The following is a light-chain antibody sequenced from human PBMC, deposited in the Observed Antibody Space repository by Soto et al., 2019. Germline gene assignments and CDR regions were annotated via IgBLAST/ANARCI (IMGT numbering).Light chain of an antibody. CDR1: QSIRSW. J-gene: IGKJ1*01. Sequence: DIQMTQSPATLSASVGDGVTITCLASQSIRSWLAWYQQKPGKAPKVLIYDASSLESGVPSRFSGSGSGTEFTLTISSLQPEDFATYFCLQVYSFPRTFGLGTKVDIK. V-gene: IGKV1-5*01. CDR3: LQVYSFPRT. CDR2: DAS.